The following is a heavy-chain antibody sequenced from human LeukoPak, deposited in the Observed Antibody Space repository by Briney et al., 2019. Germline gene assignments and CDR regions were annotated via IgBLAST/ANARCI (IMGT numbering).Heavy chain of an antibody. J-gene: IGHJ4*02. CDR1: GFTFSSYA. CDR3: ARRIPNSSNWYCFDY. Sequence: PGGSLRLSCAASGFTFSSYAMSWVRQAPGKGLEWVSGISGSGGSTYYADSVKGRFSISRDNSKNTLYLQMNSLRAEDTAVYYCARRIPNSSNWYCFDYWGQGTLVTVSS. V-gene: IGHV3-23*01. CDR2: ISGSGGST. D-gene: IGHD6-13*01.